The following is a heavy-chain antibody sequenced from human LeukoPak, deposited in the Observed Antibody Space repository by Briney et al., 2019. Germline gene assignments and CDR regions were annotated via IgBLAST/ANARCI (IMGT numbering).Heavy chain of an antibody. CDR3: ARSEHIVVVTAIGYFDL. CDR1: GYSISSGYY. V-gene: IGHV4-38-2*02. J-gene: IGHJ2*01. CDR2: IYHSGST. D-gene: IGHD2-21*02. Sequence: SETLSLTCTVSGYSISSGYYWGWIRQPPGKGLEWIGSIYHSGSTYYNPSLKSRVTISVDTSKNQFSLKLSSVTAADTAVYYCARSEHIVVVTAIGYFDLWGRGTLVTVSS.